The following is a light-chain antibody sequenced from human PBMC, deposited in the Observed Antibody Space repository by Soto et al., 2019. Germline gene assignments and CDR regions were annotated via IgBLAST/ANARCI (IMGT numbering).Light chain of an antibody. CDR3: ASLTTTSFV. CDR2: EVS. V-gene: IGLV2-14*01. Sequence: QSVLTQPASVSGSPGQSITISCTGTSSDVGAYNLVSWYQHHPGKAPKLLISEVSNRPSGVSDRFSGSKSGNTASLAISGLQAEDEADYYCASLTTTSFVFXTGTKVTVL. CDR1: SSDVGAYNL. J-gene: IGLJ1*01.